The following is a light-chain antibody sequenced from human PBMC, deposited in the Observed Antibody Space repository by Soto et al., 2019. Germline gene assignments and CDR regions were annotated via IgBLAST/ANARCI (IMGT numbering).Light chain of an antibody. J-gene: IGLJ3*02. Sequence: QSVLTQPPSVSGAPGQRVTISCTGSSSYIGADYDVHWYQQLPGTAPKLLIYGNSNRPSGVPDRFSGSKSGTSASLAITGLQAEDAADYYCQSYDSSLSAVVFGGGTKLTVL. CDR3: QSYDSSLSAVV. V-gene: IGLV1-40*01. CDR1: SSYIGADYD. CDR2: GNS.